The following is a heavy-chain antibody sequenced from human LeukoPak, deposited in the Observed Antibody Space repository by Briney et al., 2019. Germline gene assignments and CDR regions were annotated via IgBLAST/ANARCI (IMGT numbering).Heavy chain of an antibody. V-gene: IGHV1-2*02. CDR1: GYTFTGYY. J-gene: IGHJ4*02. CDR2: INPNSGGT. Sequence: ASVKLSCKASGYTFTGYYMHWVRQAPGQGLEWMGWINPNSGGTNYAQKFQGRVTMTRDTSISTAYMELSRLRSDDTAVYYCARAVDTAMVDFDYWGQGTLVTVSS. CDR3: ARAVDTAMVDFDY. D-gene: IGHD5-18*01.